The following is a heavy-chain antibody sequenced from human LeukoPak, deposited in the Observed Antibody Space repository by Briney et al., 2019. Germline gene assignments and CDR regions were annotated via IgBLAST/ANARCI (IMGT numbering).Heavy chain of an antibody. Sequence: SVKVSCKASGGTFSSYAISWVRQAPGQGLEWMGGIIPIFGTANYAQKFQGRVTITADESTSTAYMELSRLRSEDTAVYYCARDHGGSYPFDYWGQGTLVTVSS. J-gene: IGHJ4*02. CDR1: GGTFSSYA. CDR2: IIPIFGTA. CDR3: ARDHGGSYPFDY. V-gene: IGHV1-69*13. D-gene: IGHD1-26*01.